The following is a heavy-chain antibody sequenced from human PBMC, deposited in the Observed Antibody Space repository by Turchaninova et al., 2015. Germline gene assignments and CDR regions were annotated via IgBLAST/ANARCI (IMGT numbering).Heavy chain of an antibody. V-gene: IGHV4-38-2*01. Sequence: QVQLQESGPGLVKPSETLSLTCVVSGYSFRSGYHWGWIRQPPGKGVEWIGSIYYSGNTYNNPSLKSRVTLSVDTSKNQISLKLSSVTAADTAIYYCARGYGYVYYFDCWGQGTLVTVSS. CDR3: ARGYGYVYYFDC. CDR1: GYSFRSGYH. CDR2: IYYSGNT. J-gene: IGHJ4*02. D-gene: IGHD5-18*01.